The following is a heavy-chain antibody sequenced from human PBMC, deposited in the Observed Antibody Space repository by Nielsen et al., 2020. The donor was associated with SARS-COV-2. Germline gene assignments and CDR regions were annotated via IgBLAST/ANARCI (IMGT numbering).Heavy chain of an antibody. CDR2: INHSGST. D-gene: IGHD2-15*01. CDR1: GGSFSDYY. V-gene: IGHV4-34*01. CDR3: ARCSGGSCYATTFDY. J-gene: IGHJ4*02. Sequence: SETLSLTCAVYGGSFSDYYWTWIRQAPGKGLEWIGEINHSGSTNYNPSLKSRIAIFVDTSKKQFSLKLNSVTAADTAVYYCARCSGGSCYATTFDYWGQGTLVTVSS.